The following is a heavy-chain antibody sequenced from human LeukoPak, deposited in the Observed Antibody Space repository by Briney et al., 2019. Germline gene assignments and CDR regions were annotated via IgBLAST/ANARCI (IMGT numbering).Heavy chain of an antibody. J-gene: IGHJ6*04. V-gene: IGHV3-74*01. Sequence: GGSLRLSCAASGFTFSSYWMHWVRHAPRKGLVWVSRINSDGSSTSYADSVKGRFTISRDNAKNTLYLQMNSLRAEDTAVYYCARGAVLRYFDPYGMDVWGKGTTVTVSS. CDR1: GFTFSSYW. CDR3: ARGAVLRYFDPYGMDV. CDR2: INSDGSST. D-gene: IGHD3-9*01.